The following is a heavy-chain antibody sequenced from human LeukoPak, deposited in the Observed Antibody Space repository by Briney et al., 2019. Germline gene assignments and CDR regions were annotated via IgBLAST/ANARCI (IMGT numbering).Heavy chain of an antibody. CDR3: ARRSQGRELKGTDFDY. Sequence: SETLSLTCTVSGGSISSYYWSWIRQPPGKGLEWIGEINHSGSTNYNPSLKSRVTISVDTSKNQFSLKLSSVTAADTAVYYCARRSQGRELKGTDFDYWGQGTLVTVSS. CDR2: INHSGST. J-gene: IGHJ4*02. D-gene: IGHD1-26*01. V-gene: IGHV4-34*01. CDR1: GGSISSYY.